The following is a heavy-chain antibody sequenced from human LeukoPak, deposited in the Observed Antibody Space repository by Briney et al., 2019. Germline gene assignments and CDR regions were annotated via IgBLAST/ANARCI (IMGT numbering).Heavy chain of an antibody. V-gene: IGHV3-21*01. J-gene: IGHJ3*02. CDR2: ISSSSSYI. D-gene: IGHD1-14*01. CDR3: ARDLAVPENAFDI. Sequence: GGSLRLSCAASGFXFSSYSMNWVRQAPGKGLEWVSSISSSSSYIYYADSVKGRFTISRDNAKNSLYLQMNSLRAEDTAVYYCARDLAVPENAFDIWGQGTMVTVSS. CDR1: GFXFSSYS.